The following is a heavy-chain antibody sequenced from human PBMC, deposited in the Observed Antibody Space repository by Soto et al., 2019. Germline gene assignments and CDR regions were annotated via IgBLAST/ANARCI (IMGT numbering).Heavy chain of an antibody. Sequence: GSGPTLVNPTQTLTLTCSFSGFSLSTRGVGVGWIRQPPGKALEWLALIFWDDDKWYSPSLRTRLTISKDTSKNQVVLTMTNMDPVDTATYYCARIDVRESHRIIYYFDYWGPGTLVTVSS. CDR3: ARIDVRESHRIIYYFDY. J-gene: IGHJ4*02. D-gene: IGHD3-16*02. V-gene: IGHV2-5*02. CDR2: IFWDDDK. CDR1: GFSLSTRGVG.